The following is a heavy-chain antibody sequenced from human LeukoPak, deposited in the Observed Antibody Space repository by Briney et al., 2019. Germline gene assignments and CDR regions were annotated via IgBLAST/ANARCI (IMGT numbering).Heavy chain of an antibody. D-gene: IGHD6-19*01. CDR1: GGSISSYY. CDR3: ASSPRGVAGTFDH. J-gene: IGHJ4*02. V-gene: IGHV4-59*01. CDR2: IYYSGST. Sequence: SETLSLTCTVSGGSISSYYWSWIRQPPGKGLEWIGYIYYSGSTNYNPSLKSRVTISVDTPKNQFSLKLSSVTAADTAVYYCASSPRGVAGTFDHWGQGTLVTVSS.